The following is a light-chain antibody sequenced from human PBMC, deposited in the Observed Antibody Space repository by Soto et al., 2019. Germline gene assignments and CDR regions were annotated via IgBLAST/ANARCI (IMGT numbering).Light chain of an antibody. Sequence: QSVLTQPASIAGSPGQSITISFTGTSSDVGGYNYVSWFQQHPDKAPKLVIYEVTHRPSGFSDRFSGSKSGNTAFLTISGLQTEDEADYYCSSYANTNTYVFGTGTKVTVL. J-gene: IGLJ1*01. CDR3: SSYANTNTYV. CDR1: SSDVGGYNY. V-gene: IGLV2-14*01. CDR2: EVT.